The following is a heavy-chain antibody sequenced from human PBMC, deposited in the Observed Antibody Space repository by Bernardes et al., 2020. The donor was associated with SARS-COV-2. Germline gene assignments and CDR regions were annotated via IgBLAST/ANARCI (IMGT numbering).Heavy chain of an antibody. CDR2: IFSNDEK. CDR1: GFSLSNARMG. D-gene: IGHD2-2*01. CDR3: ARIRNEKYCSSTSCLLVPYYYYYYMDV. J-gene: IGHJ6*03. V-gene: IGHV2-26*01. Sequence: SGPTLVKPTETLTLTCTVSGFSLSNARMGVSWIRQPPGKALEWLAHIFSNDEKSYSTSLKSRLTISKDTSKSQVVLTMTNMDPVDTATYYCARIRNEKYCSSTSCLLVPYYYYYYMDVWGKGTTVTVSS.